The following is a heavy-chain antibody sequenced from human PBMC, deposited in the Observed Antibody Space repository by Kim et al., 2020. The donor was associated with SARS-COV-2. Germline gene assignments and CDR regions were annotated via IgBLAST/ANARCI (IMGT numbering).Heavy chain of an antibody. CDR2: SNPRDGHT. J-gene: IGHJ4*02. V-gene: IGHV1-46*01. Sequence: ASVKVSCKASGYSFTSYYMNWVRQAPGQGLEWLGMSNPRDGHTKYAQKFQGRVTMTRDTSTSTFYMELSSLRSEHTAVYYCARDSSSSGNYFDYWGQGTLVTVSS. CDR1: GYSFTSYY. CDR3: ARDSSSSGNYFDY. D-gene: IGHD6-6*01.